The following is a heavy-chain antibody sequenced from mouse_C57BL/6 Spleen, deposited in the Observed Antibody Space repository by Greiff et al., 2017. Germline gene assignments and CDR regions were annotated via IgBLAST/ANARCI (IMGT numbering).Heavy chain of an antibody. CDR2: IYPGDGDT. CDR1: GYAFSSYW. Sequence: VQLQQSGAELVKPGASVKISCKASGYAFSSYWMNWVKQRPGKGLEWIGQIYPGDGDTNYNGKFKGKATLTADTSSSTAYMQLSSLTSEDSAVYFCARDGYDGGIYAMDYWGQGTSVTVSS. D-gene: IGHD2-2*01. V-gene: IGHV1-80*01. CDR3: ARDGYDGGIYAMDY. J-gene: IGHJ4*01.